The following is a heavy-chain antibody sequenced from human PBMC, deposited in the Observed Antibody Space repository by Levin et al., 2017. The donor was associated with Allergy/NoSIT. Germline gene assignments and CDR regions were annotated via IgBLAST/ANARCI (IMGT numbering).Heavy chain of an antibody. D-gene: IGHD6-19*01. CDR2: IYYSGST. CDR3: ARDRSSGWTGFDP. J-gene: IGHJ5*02. CDR1: GGSVSSGSYY. V-gene: IGHV4-61*01. Sequence: SQTLSLTCTVSGGSVSSGSYYWSWIRQPPGKGLEWIGYIYYSGSTNYNPSLKSRVTISVDTSKNQFSLKLSSVTAADTAVYYCARDRSSGWTGFDPWGQGTLVTVSS.